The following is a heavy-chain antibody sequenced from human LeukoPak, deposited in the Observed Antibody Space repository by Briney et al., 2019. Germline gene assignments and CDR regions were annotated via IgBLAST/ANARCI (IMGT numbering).Heavy chain of an antibody. D-gene: IGHD2-2*01. CDR2: ISYDGSNK. CDR3: ARDGPRECGTSCYQDY. Sequence: GSLRLSCAASGFTFSSYAMHWVRQAPGKGLEWVAVISYDGSNKYYADSVKGRFTISRDNSKNTLYLQMSSLRDEDTAICYCARDGPRECGTSCYQDYWGQGTLVTVSS. CDR1: GFTFSSYA. J-gene: IGHJ4*02. V-gene: IGHV3-30-3*01.